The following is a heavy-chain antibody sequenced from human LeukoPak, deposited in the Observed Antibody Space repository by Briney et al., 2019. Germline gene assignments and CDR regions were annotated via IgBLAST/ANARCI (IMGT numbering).Heavy chain of an antibody. CDR3: AKSNGYGLVDI. D-gene: IGHD3-10*01. J-gene: IGHJ3*02. Sequence: GSLRLSCAASGFTFSSYWFHWVRQAPGKGLEWIGNIFYSGSTYYSPSLRSRVTISLDTSRNQFSLKLNSVTAADTAVYYCAKSNGYGLVDIWGQGTMVTVSS. CDR2: IFYSGST. V-gene: IGHV4-4*02. CDR1: GFTFSSYW.